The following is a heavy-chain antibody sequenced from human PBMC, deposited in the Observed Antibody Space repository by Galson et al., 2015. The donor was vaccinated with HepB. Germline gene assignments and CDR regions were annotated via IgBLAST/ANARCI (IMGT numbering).Heavy chain of an antibody. D-gene: IGHD2-21*02. CDR3: AKDLEGVVTAILSYYYYGMDV. J-gene: IGHJ6*02. Sequence: SLRLSCAASGFTFSSYGMHWVRQAPGKGLEWVAVIWYDGSNKYYADSVKGRFTISRDNSKNTLYLQMNSLRAEDTAVYYCAKDLEGVVTAILSYYYYGMDVWGQGTTVTVSS. CDR2: IWYDGSNK. CDR1: GFTFSSYG. V-gene: IGHV3-33*06.